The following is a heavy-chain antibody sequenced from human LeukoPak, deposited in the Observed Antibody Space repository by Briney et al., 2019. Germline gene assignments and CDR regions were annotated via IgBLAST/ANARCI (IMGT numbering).Heavy chain of an antibody. CDR2: IYTSGST. Sequence: NPSETLSLTCTVSGGSISSYYWSWIRQPAGKGLEWIGRIYTSGSTNYNPSLESRVTMSVDTSKNQFSLKLSSVTAADTAVYYCARDEGYSYGYNWFDPWGQGTLVTVSS. V-gene: IGHV4-4*07. D-gene: IGHD5-18*01. CDR3: ARDEGYSYGYNWFDP. J-gene: IGHJ5*02. CDR1: GGSISSYY.